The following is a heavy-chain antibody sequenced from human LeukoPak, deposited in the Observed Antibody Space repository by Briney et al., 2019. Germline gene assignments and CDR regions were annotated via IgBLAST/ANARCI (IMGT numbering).Heavy chain of an antibody. CDR3: ARRSSGTYGHWFDS. CDR1: GGAISSYF. D-gene: IGHD1-26*01. V-gene: IGHV4-59*08. J-gene: IGHJ5*01. CDR2: ISDSGST. Sequence: SETLSLTCTVSGGAISSYFWSWIRQPPGTGLEWIGYISDSGSTNYNPSLKSRVTISVDTSKNQFSLRLNSVTAADTALYYCARRSSGTYGHWFDSWGQGPWSPSPQ.